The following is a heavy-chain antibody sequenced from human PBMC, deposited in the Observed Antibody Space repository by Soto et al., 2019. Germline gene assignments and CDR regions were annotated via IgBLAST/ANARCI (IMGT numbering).Heavy chain of an antibody. CDR2: IRSKAYGGTT. D-gene: IGHD3-3*01. J-gene: IGHJ3*02. CDR3: TRGGFWSGYYYLGYAFDI. CDR1: GFTFGDYA. Sequence: GGSLRLSCTASGFTFGDYAMSWFRQAPGKGLEWVGFIRSKAYGGTTEYAASVKGRFTISRDDSKSIAYLQMNSLKTEDTAVYYCTRGGFWSGYYYLGYAFDIWGQGTMVTVSS. V-gene: IGHV3-49*03.